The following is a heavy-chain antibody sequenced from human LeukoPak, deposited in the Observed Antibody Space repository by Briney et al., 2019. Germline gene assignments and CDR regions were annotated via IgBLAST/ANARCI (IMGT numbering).Heavy chain of an antibody. J-gene: IGHJ5*02. CDR1: GGSISSSSYY. V-gene: IGHV4-39*01. Sequence: SETLSLTCTVSGGSISSSSYYWGWIRQPPGKGLEWIVSIYYSGSTYYNPSLKSRVTISVDTSKNQFSLNLSSVTAADTAVYYCARHPRFHYGSGSYGENWFDPWGQGTLVTVSS. CDR2: IYYSGST. D-gene: IGHD3-10*01. CDR3: ARHPRFHYGSGSYGENWFDP.